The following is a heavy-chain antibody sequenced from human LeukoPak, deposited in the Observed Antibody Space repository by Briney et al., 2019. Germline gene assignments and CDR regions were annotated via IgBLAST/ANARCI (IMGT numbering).Heavy chain of an antibody. V-gene: IGHV4-59*01. CDR3: ATIPYNYGPYYFDY. J-gene: IGHJ4*02. Sequence: PSETLSLTCTVSGGSISSYYWSWIRQPPGKGLEWIGYIYYSGSTNYNPSLKSRVTISVDTSKNQFSLKLSSVTAADTAVYYCATIPYNYGPYYFDYWGQGTLVTVSS. D-gene: IGHD5-18*01. CDR2: IYYSGST. CDR1: GGSISSYY.